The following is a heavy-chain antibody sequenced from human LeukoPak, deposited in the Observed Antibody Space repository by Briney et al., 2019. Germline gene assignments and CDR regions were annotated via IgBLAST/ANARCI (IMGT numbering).Heavy chain of an antibody. CDR3: ARSGSGWENFDY. V-gene: IGHV4-38-2*02. J-gene: IGHJ4*02. D-gene: IGHD6-19*01. Sequence: PSETLSLTCTVSGYSISSGYYWGWIRQPPGKGLEWIGYIHYSGSANYNPSLKSRVTISVDTSKNQFSLKRSSVTAADTAVYYCARSGSGWENFDYWGQGTLVTVSS. CDR2: IHYSGSA. CDR1: GYSISSGYY.